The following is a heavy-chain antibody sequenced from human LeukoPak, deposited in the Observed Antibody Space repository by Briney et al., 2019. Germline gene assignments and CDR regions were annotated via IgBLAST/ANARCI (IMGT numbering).Heavy chain of an antibody. V-gene: IGHV4-39*01. D-gene: IGHD2-2*01. J-gene: IGHJ4*02. CDR3: ARGTRGFSSRLYVVVSAATGQRAHFDY. CDR1: GGSISSSSYY. CDR2: IYYSGST. Sequence: SETLSLTCTVSGGSISSSSYYWGWIRQPPGKGLEWIGSIYYSGSTYYNPSLKSRVTISVDTSKNQFSLKLSSVTAADTAVYYCARGTRGFSSRLYVVVSAATGQRAHFDYWGQGTLITVSS.